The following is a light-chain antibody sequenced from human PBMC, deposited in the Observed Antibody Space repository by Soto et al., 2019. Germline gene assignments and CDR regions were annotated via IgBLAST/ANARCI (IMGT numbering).Light chain of an antibody. V-gene: IGLV2-11*01. J-gene: IGLJ2*01. CDR3: CTDAGRGSVL. CDR2: HVS. Sequence: QSALTQPRSVSGSPGQSVTISCTGTSSDVGAYDYVSWYQQHPGKAPKLLIYHVSKRPSGVPDRFSGSKSGNTASLTISGLQAEDEADYYCCTDAGRGSVLFGGGTKLTVL. CDR1: SSDVGAYDY.